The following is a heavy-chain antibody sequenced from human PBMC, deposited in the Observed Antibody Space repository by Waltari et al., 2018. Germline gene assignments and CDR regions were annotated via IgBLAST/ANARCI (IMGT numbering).Heavy chain of an antibody. D-gene: IGHD6-6*01. Sequence: QVQLQQWGAGLLKPSETLSLTCAVYGGSFSGYYWSWIRQPPGKGLEWIGEINHSGSTNYNPSLKRRVTISVDTSKNQFSLKLSSVTAADTAVYYCARPEQLAYFDYWGQGTLVTVSS. J-gene: IGHJ4*02. V-gene: IGHV4-34*01. CDR2: INHSGST. CDR3: ARPEQLAYFDY. CDR1: GGSFSGYY.